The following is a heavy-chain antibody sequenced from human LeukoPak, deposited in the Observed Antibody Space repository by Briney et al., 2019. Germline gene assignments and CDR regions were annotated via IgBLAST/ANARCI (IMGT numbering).Heavy chain of an antibody. CDR2: INPNSGGT. CDR1: GYTFTSYG. V-gene: IGHV1-2*02. J-gene: IGHJ4*02. Sequence: ASVKVSCKASGYTFTSYGISWVRQAPGQGLEWMGWINPNSGGTNYAQKFQGRVTMTRDTSISTAYMELSRPRSDDTAVYYCARDLTILVTAIQYYFDYWGQGTLVTVSS. CDR3: ARDLTILVTAIQYYFDY. D-gene: IGHD2-21*02.